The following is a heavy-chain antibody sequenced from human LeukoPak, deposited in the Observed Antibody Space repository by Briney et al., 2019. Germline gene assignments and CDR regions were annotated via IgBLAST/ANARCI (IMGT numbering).Heavy chain of an antibody. V-gene: IGHV4-61*01. CDR1: GGSISSSNYY. CDR3: ARDAEAAGTYFDY. Sequence: SETLSLTCTVSGGSISSSNYYWSWIRQPPGKGLEWIGYIYYSGSTNYNPSLKSRVTISVDTSKNQFSLKLSSVTAADTAVYYCARDAEAAGTYFDYWGQGTLVTVSS. J-gene: IGHJ4*02. D-gene: IGHD6-13*01. CDR2: IYYSGST.